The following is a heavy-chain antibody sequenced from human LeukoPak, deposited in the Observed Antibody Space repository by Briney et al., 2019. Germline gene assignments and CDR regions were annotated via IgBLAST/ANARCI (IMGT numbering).Heavy chain of an antibody. J-gene: IGHJ4*02. CDR1: GYTFTSYA. CDR3: ARGHDFWSGYYKYYFDY. Sequence: ASVKVSCKASGYTFTSYAMHWVRQAPGQRLEWMGWSNACNGNTKYSQEFQGRVTITRDTSASTAYMELRSLRSEDLAVYYCARGHDFWSGYYKYYFDYWGQGTLVTVSS. CDR2: SNACNGNT. V-gene: IGHV1-3*02. D-gene: IGHD3-3*01.